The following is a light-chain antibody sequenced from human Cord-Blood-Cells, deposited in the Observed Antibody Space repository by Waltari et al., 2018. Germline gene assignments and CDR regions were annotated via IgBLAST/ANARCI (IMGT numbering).Light chain of an antibody. CDR2: GIS. CDR3: QSYDSSLSGWV. CDR1: SSNIGAGYD. V-gene: IGLV1-40*01. Sequence: QSVLTQPPSVSGAPGQRVTISCTGSSSNIGAGYDVHWYQQLPGPAPKRLIYGISNRPSGVPDRFSGSKSGTSASLAITGLQAEDEADYYCQSYDSSLSGWVFGGGTKLTVL. J-gene: IGLJ3*02.